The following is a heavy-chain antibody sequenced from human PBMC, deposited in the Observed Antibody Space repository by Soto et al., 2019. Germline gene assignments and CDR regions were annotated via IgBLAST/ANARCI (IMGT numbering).Heavy chain of an antibody. D-gene: IGHD2-2*01. V-gene: IGHV3-30-3*01. CDR3: AKDSGYQLPDNYFYYGLDV. CDR1: GFTFSSYA. J-gene: IGHJ6*02. CDR2: ISYDGSNK. Sequence: GGSLRLSCAASGFTFSSYAMHWVRQAPGKGLEWVAVISYDGSNKYYADSVKGRFTISRDNSKNTLYLQMNSLRPEDTAVYYCAKDSGYQLPDNYFYYGLDVWGQGTTVTVSS.